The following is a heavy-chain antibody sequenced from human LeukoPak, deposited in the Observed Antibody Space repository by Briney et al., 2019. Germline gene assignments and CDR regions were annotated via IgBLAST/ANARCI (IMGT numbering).Heavy chain of an antibody. CDR1: GGSISSYY. D-gene: IGHD7-27*01. J-gene: IGHJ4*02. CDR2: IYYRGRT. CDR3: ARVSLPGEDY. Sequence: XETLSLTCTVSGGSISSYYWSWIRQPPGKGLEGMGYIYYRGRTNYNPSLKSGGTISVDRCKNQFTRKRRCGTAADRAGYYCARVSLPGEDYWGQGTLVTVSS. V-gene: IGHV4-59*01.